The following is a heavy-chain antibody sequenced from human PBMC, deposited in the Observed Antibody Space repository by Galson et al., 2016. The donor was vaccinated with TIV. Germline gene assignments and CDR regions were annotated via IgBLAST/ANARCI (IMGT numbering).Heavy chain of an antibody. CDR2: IYYSGSA. CDR1: GGSISSTSYY. Sequence: TLSLTCTISGGSISSTSYYWGWIRQPPGKGLEWIGNIYYSGSAYYNPSLKSRVTISVDTSKNQFSLKLSSVTAADTAVYYCATYCSSTTCLFDPWGQGTLVTVSS. D-gene: IGHD2-2*01. V-gene: IGHV4-39*01. CDR3: ATYCSSTTCLFDP. J-gene: IGHJ5*02.